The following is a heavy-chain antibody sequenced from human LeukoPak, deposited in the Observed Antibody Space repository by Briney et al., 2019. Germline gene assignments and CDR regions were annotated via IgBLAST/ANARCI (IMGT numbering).Heavy chain of an antibody. V-gene: IGHV1-69*05. CDR3: ARDLGCSSTSCYTDYYYYMDV. D-gene: IGHD2-2*02. CDR2: IIPIFGTA. J-gene: IGHJ6*03. Sequence: SVKVSCKASGGTFSSYAISWVRQAPGQGLEWMGGIIPIFGTANYAQKFQGRVTITTDESTSTAYMELSNLRSEDTAVYYCARDLGCSSTSCYTDYYYYMDVWGKGTTVTVSS. CDR1: GGTFSSYA.